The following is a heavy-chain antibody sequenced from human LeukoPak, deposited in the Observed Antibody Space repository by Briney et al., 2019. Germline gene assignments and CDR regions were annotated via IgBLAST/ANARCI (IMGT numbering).Heavy chain of an antibody. CDR2: ISSSSSTI. D-gene: IGHD1-20*01. CDR3: AREGYNWNDSRFYYYYYMDV. J-gene: IGHJ6*03. V-gene: IGHV3-48*02. CDR1: GSTFSSYS. Sequence: GGSLRLSCAASGSTFSSYSMNWVRQAPGKGLEWVSYISSSSSTIYYADSVKGRFTISRDNVKNSLYLQMNSLRDEDTAVYYCAREGYNWNDSRFYYYYYMDVWGKGTTVTVSS.